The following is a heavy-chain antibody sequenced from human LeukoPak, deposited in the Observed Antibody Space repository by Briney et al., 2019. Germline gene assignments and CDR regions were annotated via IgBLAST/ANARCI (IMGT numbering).Heavy chain of an antibody. Sequence: SETLSLTCTVSGYSISSGYYWGWIRQPPGKGLEWIGNIYHNGNTYCNPSLKSRVTISLDTSKNRFSLKLNSVTAADTAVYFCAREDGYCSGGSCYGYSDYWGQGTLVTVSS. CDR3: AREDGYCSGGSCYGYSDY. V-gene: IGHV4-38-2*02. CDR2: IYHNGNT. J-gene: IGHJ4*02. D-gene: IGHD2-15*01. CDR1: GYSISSGYY.